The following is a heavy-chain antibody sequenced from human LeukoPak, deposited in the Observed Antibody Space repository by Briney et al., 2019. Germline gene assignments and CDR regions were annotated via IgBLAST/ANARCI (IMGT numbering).Heavy chain of an antibody. V-gene: IGHV4-39*07. CDR2: IYHSGST. Sequence: PSETLSLTCTVSGGSISSGSYYWSWIRQPPGKGLEWIGSIYHSGSTYYNPSLKSRVTISVDTSKNQFSLKLSSVTAADTAVYYCARDNIVVVAATKAYYFDYWGQGTLVTVSS. D-gene: IGHD2-15*01. CDR1: GGSISSGSYY. J-gene: IGHJ4*02. CDR3: ARDNIVVVAATKAYYFDY.